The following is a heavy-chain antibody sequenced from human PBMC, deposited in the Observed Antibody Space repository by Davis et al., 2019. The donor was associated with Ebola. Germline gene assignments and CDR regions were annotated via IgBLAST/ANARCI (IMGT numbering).Heavy chain of an antibody. J-gene: IGHJ4*02. V-gene: IGHV3-30*18. D-gene: IGHD2/OR15-2a*01. CDR1: GFTFSNYW. CDR2: ISYDGSNK. Sequence: GESLKISCAASGFTFSNYWMSWVRQAPGKGLEWVAVISYDGSNKYYADSVKGRFTISRDNSKNTLYLQMNSLRAEDTAVYYCAKIEYYGYWGQGTLVTVSS. CDR3: AKIEYYGY.